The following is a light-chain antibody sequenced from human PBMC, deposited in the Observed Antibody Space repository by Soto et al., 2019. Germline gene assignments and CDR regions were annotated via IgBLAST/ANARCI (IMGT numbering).Light chain of an antibody. Sequence: QSVLTQPPSVSGAPGQRVTISCTGSSSNIGAGYDAHWYQQVPGTAPKLLIYANRNRPAGVPDRFSASKSDTSASLAITGLQAEDEADYYCQSYDSSPSGYVFGTGTKVTVL. V-gene: IGLV1-40*01. CDR1: SSNIGAGYD. CDR3: QSYDSSPSGYV. J-gene: IGLJ1*01. CDR2: ANR.